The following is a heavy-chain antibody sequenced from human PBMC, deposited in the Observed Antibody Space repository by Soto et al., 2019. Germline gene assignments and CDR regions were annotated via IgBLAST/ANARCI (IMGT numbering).Heavy chain of an antibody. Sequence: SETLSLTCTVSGGSISSGGYYWSWIRQHPGKGLEWIGYIYYSGSTYYNPSLKSRATISVDTSKNQFSLKLSSVTAADTAVYYCARVPVQNYYDSSGYLVWFDPWGQATLVTVSS. CDR2: IYYSGST. J-gene: IGHJ5*02. CDR1: GGSISSGGYY. V-gene: IGHV4-31*03. D-gene: IGHD3-22*01. CDR3: ARVPVQNYYDSSGYLVWFDP.